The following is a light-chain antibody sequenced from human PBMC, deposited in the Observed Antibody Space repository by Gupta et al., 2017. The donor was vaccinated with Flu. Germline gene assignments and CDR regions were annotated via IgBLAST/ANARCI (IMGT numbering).Light chain of an antibody. Sequence: GALSLSPGERTTLSCRASQSVSSSYLAWYQQRPGQAPRLLIYGASSRATGIPDRFSGSGSGTDFTLTISRLEPEDFAVYYCQQYGSSPLTFGGGTKVEIK. CDR1: QSVSSSY. CDR3: QQYGSSPLT. CDR2: GAS. J-gene: IGKJ4*01. V-gene: IGKV3-20*01.